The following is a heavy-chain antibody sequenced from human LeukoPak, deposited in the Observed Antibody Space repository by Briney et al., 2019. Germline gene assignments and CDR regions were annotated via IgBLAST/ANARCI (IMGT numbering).Heavy chain of an antibody. V-gene: IGHV3-9*01. CDR3: AKDIGEFLEWHLFDY. CDR1: GFTFDDYA. J-gene: IGHJ4*02. CDR2: ISWNSGSI. D-gene: IGHD3-3*01. Sequence: GGSLRLSCAASGFTFDDYAMHWVRQAPGKGLEWVSGISWNSGSIGYADSVKGRFTISRDNAKNSLYLQMNSLRAEDTALYYCAKDIGEFLEWHLFDYWGQGTLVTVSS.